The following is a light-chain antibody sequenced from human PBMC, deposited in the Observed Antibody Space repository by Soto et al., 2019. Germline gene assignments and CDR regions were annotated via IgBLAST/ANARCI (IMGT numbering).Light chain of an antibody. J-gene: IGKJ5*01. Sequence: EIGLKQSPATLSLSKRERATLSCRASQSVSSYLAWYQQKPGQAPRLLIYDTSIRASGIPARFSGSGSGTDFTLTISSLDPEDFAVYYCPQRSNRLLTSCHGTLPEIK. CDR2: DTS. V-gene: IGKV3-11*01. CDR1: QSVSSY. CDR3: PQRSNRLLT.